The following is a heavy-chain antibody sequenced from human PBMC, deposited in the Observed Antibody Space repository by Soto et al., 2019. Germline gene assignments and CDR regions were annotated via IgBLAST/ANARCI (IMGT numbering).Heavy chain of an antibody. V-gene: IGHV4-39*01. CDR1: DYTLSSGSYY. CDR3: VRHKVRNCFDP. CDR2: IYYSTRTYYNPSGRT. Sequence: SEIMSLTCSVLDYTLSSGSYYGGRHRQPPGKGLEWIWSIYYSTRTYYNPSGRTYYNPSLKSRVSISIDTSKNYFSLKLSSVSATDTAVYNCVRHKVRNCFDPWGQGALVTVSA. J-gene: IGHJ5*02.